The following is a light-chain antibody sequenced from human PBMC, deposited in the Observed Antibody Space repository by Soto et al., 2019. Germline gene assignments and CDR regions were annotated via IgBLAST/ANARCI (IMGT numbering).Light chain of an antibody. Sequence: QSALTQPISVAESPGQSMTISCTGNSNDIGSYDYVCWYQQHPGKAPRLLIHGVHNRSPGISVRFSASKSGLTASLTISGLQAEDEADYYCTAFSANRVYLFGPGTKVTVL. V-gene: IGLV2-14*01. CDR2: GVH. CDR3: TAFSANRVYL. CDR1: SNDIGSYDY. J-gene: IGLJ1*01.